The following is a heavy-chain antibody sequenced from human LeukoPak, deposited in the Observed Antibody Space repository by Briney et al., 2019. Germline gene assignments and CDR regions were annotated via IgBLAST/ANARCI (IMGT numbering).Heavy chain of an antibody. D-gene: IGHD2-15*01. Sequence: GGSLRLSCAASGFTFSTYGINWVRQAPGKGLEWVSYISSGSDSIHYADSLKGRFTVSRDNAKNSLFLQMNSLRDEDTAVYYCARAEALLPYLYWGQGTPVTVSS. CDR2: ISSGSDSI. CDR1: GFTFSTYG. J-gene: IGHJ4*02. V-gene: IGHV3-48*02. CDR3: ARAEALLPYLY.